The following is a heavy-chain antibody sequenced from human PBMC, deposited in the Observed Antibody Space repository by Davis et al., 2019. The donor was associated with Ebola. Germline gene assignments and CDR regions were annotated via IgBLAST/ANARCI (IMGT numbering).Heavy chain of an antibody. J-gene: IGHJ4*02. CDR3: AADNWVPAL. CDR2: MKGDGTLK. CDR1: GFSFENSW. V-gene: IGHV3-7*01. D-gene: IGHD7-27*01. Sequence: PGGSLRLSCVVSGFSFENSWMTWVRQAPGRGLEWVANMKGDGTLKNYVDSVKGRFTISRDNARKSLYLDMNSLRAEDTAIYYCAADNWVPALWGQGTLLTVSS.